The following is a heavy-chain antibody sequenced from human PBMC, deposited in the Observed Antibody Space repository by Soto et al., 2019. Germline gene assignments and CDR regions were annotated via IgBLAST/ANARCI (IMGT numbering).Heavy chain of an antibody. Sequence: TGGSLRLSCAASGFTFSSYGMHWVRQAPGKGLEWVAVISYDGSNKYYADSVKGRFTISRDNSKNTLYLQMNSLRAEDTAVYYCAKDYSSGCYGEAFLDYWGQGTLVTVSS. D-gene: IGHD6-19*01. CDR2: ISYDGSNK. V-gene: IGHV3-30*18. CDR3: AKDYSSGCYGEAFLDY. CDR1: GFTFSSYG. J-gene: IGHJ4*02.